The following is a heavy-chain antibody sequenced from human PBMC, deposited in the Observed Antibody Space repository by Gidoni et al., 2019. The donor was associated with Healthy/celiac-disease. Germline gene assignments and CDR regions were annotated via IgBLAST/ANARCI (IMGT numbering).Heavy chain of an antibody. CDR2: IIPSLGIA. CDR1: VGTFSSYA. D-gene: IGHD2-15*01. CDR3: ARSIRDIVVVVAATGAAFDI. J-gene: IGHJ3*02. V-gene: IGHV1-69*09. Sequence: QVQLVQSGAEVNKPGSSLKVSCKASVGTFSSYAISWVRQAPGQGLEWMGRIIPSLGIADYAQKFQGRVTITADKSTSTAYMGLSSLRAEDTALYYCARSIRDIVVVVAATGAAFDIWGQGTMVTVSS.